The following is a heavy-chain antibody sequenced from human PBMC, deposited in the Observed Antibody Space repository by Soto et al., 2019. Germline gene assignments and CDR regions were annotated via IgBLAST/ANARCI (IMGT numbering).Heavy chain of an antibody. Sequence: GGSLRLSCAASGFTFSNYAMAWVRQAPGKGLEWVSGISDSGASTYYPDSVRGRFTISRDNSKNTLHLQMNSLRAEDTAVYYCAKGPLISGGYDAYFDYWGQGTLVTVSS. D-gene: IGHD5-12*01. CDR3: AKGPLISGGYDAYFDY. CDR2: ISDSGAST. J-gene: IGHJ4*02. V-gene: IGHV3-23*01. CDR1: GFTFSNYA.